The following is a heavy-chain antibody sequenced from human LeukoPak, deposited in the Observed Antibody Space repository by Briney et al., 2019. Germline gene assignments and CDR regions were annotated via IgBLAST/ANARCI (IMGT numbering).Heavy chain of an antibody. D-gene: IGHD4-23*01. CDR1: GYTFISYY. CDR3: ARGGDNSYFDY. V-gene: IGHV1-46*01. Sequence: GASVKVSCKASGYTFISYYIHWVRQAPGQGLEWMGIINPGGGSTTYAQKFQGRVTMTRDMSTSTVYMELSSLRSEDTAIYYCARGGDNSYFDYWGQGTLVTVSS. CDR2: INPGGGST. J-gene: IGHJ4*02.